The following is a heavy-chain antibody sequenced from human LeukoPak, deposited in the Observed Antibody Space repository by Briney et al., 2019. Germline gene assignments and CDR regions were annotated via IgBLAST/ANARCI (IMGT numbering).Heavy chain of an antibody. J-gene: IGHJ6*02. CDR2: INPNSGGT. V-gene: IGHV1-2*02. CDR3: ARGSMTTVTTDYYYYGMDV. CDR1: GYTFTNYD. D-gene: IGHD4-17*01. Sequence: ASVKVSCKASGYTFTNYDVNWVRQAPGQGLEWMGWINPNSGGTNYAQKFQGRVTMTRDTSISTAYMELSRLRSDDTAVYYCARGSMTTVTTDYYYYGMDVWGQGTTVTVSS.